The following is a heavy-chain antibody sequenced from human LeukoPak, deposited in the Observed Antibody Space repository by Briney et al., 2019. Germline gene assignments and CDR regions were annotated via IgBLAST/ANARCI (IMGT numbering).Heavy chain of an antibody. CDR1: GGSISSGSYY. D-gene: IGHD5-24*01. J-gene: IGHJ4*02. CDR3: ARDFETNLDY. V-gene: IGHV4-61*01. CDR2: IYYSGST. Sequence: SETLSLTCTVSGGSISSGSYYWSWIRQPPGKGLEWIGYIYYSGSTNYNPSLKSRVTISVDTSKNQFSLKLSSVTAADTAVYYCARDFETNLDYWGQGTLVTVSS.